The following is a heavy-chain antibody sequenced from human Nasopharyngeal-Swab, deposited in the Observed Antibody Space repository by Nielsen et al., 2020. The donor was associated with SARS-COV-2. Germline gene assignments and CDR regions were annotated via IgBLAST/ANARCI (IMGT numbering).Heavy chain of an antibody. Sequence: GESLKISCSASGFIFKNYAMNWVRQAPGRGLEWVSAISGADDSTKYADSVKGRFTISRDNSKNTLDLQMNSLRAEDTALYYCAGAYCGGDCYSPPFDYWGQGTLVTVSS. CDR3: AGAYCGGDCYSPPFDY. CDR1: GFIFKNYA. J-gene: IGHJ4*02. V-gene: IGHV3-23*01. D-gene: IGHD2-21*02. CDR2: ISGADDST.